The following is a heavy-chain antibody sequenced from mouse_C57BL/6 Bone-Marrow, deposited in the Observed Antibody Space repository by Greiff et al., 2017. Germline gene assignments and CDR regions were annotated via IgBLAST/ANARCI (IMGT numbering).Heavy chain of an antibody. CDR1: GYSITSGYY. D-gene: IGHD2-2*01. V-gene: IGHV3-6*01. Sequence: ESGPGLVKPSQSLSLTCSVTGYSITSGYYWNWIRQFPGNKLEWMGYISYDGSNNYNPSLKNRISITRDTSKNQFFLKLNSVTTEDTATYYCARDPEGWLPPFAYWGQGTLVTVSA. CDR3: ARDPEGWLPPFAY. J-gene: IGHJ3*01. CDR2: ISYDGSN.